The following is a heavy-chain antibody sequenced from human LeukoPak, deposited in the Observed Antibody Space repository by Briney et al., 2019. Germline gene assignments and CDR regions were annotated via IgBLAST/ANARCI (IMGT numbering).Heavy chain of an antibody. V-gene: IGHV4-4*07. Sequence: PSETLSLTCTVSGGSISSYYWSWIRQPAGKGLEWIGRMYTSANTNYNPSLKSRATMSVDTSKNQFSLKLSSVTAADTAVYYCARWSPTHDASDIWGQGTMVSVSS. J-gene: IGHJ3*02. CDR3: ARWSPTHDASDI. CDR2: MYTSANT. D-gene: IGHD1-26*01. CDR1: GGSISSYY.